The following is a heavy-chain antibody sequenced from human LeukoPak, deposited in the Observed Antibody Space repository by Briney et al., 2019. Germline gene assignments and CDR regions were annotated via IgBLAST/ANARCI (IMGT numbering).Heavy chain of an antibody. CDR1: GFTFSNYW. J-gene: IGHJ3*02. V-gene: IGHV3-7*01. Sequence: GGSLRLSCAASGFTFSNYWMVWVRQAPGEGLEWVANIRGDGSRQYYLDSVKGRFTISRDNARNSLYLQMSSLRADDTAVYYCVRDANYHDGSNYYDVLDIWGQGTMVTVSS. CDR2: IRGDGSRQ. D-gene: IGHD3-22*01. CDR3: VRDANYHDGSNYYDVLDI.